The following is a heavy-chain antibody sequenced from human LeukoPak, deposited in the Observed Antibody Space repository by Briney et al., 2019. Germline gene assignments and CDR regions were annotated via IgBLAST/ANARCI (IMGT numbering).Heavy chain of an antibody. Sequence: GGSLRLSCAASGFTFNYAWMSWVRQVPGKGLEWVGQTVSEIDGGTTDYATPVKGRFTISRDDSKSTLYLQMNSLKIEDTAVYYCTTDEDWNYARKDVWGQGATVTVSS. CDR1: GFTFNYAW. V-gene: IGHV3-15*04. CDR3: TTDEDWNYARKDV. CDR2: TVSEIDGGTT. D-gene: IGHD1-7*01. J-gene: IGHJ6*02.